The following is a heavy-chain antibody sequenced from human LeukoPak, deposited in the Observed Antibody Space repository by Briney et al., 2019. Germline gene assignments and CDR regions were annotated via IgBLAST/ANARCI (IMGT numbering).Heavy chain of an antibody. Sequence: PSETLSLTCAVYGGSFSGYYWSWIRQPPGKGLEWIGEINHSGSTNYNPSLKSRVTISVDTSRNQFSLKLSSVTAADTAVYYCARNPAPWEQQLGKFWFDPWGQGTLVTVSS. D-gene: IGHD6-13*01. J-gene: IGHJ5*02. V-gene: IGHV4-34*01. CDR1: GGSFSGYY. CDR3: ARNPAPWEQQLGKFWFDP. CDR2: INHSGST.